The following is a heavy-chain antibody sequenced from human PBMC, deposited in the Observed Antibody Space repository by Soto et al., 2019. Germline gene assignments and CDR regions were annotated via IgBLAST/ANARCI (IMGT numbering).Heavy chain of an antibody. J-gene: IGHJ6*02. CDR2: ISSSSSYI. CDR1: GFTFSSYS. Sequence: GGSLRLSCAASGFTFSSYSMNWVRQAPGKGLEWVSSISSSSSYIYYADSVKGRFTISRDNAKNSLYLQMNSLRAEDTAVYYCASLPNLTWLLGGGMDVWGQGTTVTVSS. CDR3: ASLPNLTWLLGGGMDV. D-gene: IGHD3-22*01. V-gene: IGHV3-21*01.